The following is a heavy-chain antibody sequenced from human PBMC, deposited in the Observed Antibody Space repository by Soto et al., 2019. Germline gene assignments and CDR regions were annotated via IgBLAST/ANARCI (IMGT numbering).Heavy chain of an antibody. CDR3: AKDEGYCSRTSCYLDY. CDR2: ISGSGGST. V-gene: IGHV3-23*01. CDR1: GFTFSSYA. Sequence: EVQLLESGGGLVQPGGSLRLSCAASGFTFSSYAMSWVRQAPGKGLEWVSAISGSGGSTYYADSVKGRFTISRDNSKNTLYLQMNSLRAEDTAVYYCAKDEGYCSRTSCYLDYWGQGTLVTVSS. D-gene: IGHD2-2*01. J-gene: IGHJ4*02.